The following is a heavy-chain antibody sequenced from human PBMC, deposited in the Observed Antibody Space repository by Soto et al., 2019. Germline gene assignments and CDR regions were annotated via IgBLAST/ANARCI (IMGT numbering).Heavy chain of an antibody. CDR1: GFTFSSYA. D-gene: IGHD3-22*01. CDR3: AKDGGVYYYDSSGYYPDY. V-gene: IGHV3-23*01. CDR2: ISGSGGST. J-gene: IGHJ4*02. Sequence: GGSLRLSCAASGFTFSSYAMSWVRQAPGKGLEWVSAISGSGGSTYYADSVKGRFTISRDNSKNTLYLQMNSLRAEDTAVYYCAKDGGVYYYDSSGYYPDYWGQGTLVTVSS.